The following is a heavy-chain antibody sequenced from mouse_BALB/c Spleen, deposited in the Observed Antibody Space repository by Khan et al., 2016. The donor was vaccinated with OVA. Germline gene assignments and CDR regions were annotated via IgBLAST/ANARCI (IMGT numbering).Heavy chain of an antibody. J-gene: IGHJ4*01. CDR2: IWGDGNT. CDR3: VKQTNGTLYAGDY. Sequence: QVQLKESGPGLVAPSQSLSITCTVSGFSLSSYGVSWVRQPPGKGLEWLGVIWGDGNTNYHSALISRLSISKDDSKSQVFLKLNSLQTDDTPTYYGVKQTNGTLYAGDYGGKGTSVPVPS. V-gene: IGHV2-3*01. D-gene: IGHD1-1*01. CDR1: GFSLSSYG.